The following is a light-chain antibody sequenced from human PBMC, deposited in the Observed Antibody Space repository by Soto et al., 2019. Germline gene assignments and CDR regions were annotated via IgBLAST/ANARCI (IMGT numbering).Light chain of an antibody. CDR2: NNN. CDR3: AAWDDSLSGWV. V-gene: IGLV1-47*02. J-gene: IGLJ3*02. Sequence: QAVVTQPPSASGTPGQRVTVSCSGSSSNIGRNYVSWYQQLPGTAPKLLIYNNNQRPSGVPDRFSGSKSGTSASLAVSGLRSEDEADYYCAAWDDSLSGWVFGGGTQLTVL. CDR1: SSNIGRNY.